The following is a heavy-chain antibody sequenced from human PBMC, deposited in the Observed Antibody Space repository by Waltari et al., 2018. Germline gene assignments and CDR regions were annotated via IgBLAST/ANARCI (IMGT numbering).Heavy chain of an antibody. V-gene: IGHV3-9*01. D-gene: IGHD5-12*01. CDR1: GFTFDDYA. Sequence: EVQLVESGGGLVQPGRSLRLSCAASGFTFDDYAMHWVRQAPGKGLEWVSGISWNSGSIGYADSVKGRFTISRDNAKNSLYLQMNSLRAEDTALYYCAKGGYSGYDWNYYYYMDVWGQGTTVTVSS. CDR2: ISWNSGSI. CDR3: AKGGYSGYDWNYYYYMDV. J-gene: IGHJ6*03.